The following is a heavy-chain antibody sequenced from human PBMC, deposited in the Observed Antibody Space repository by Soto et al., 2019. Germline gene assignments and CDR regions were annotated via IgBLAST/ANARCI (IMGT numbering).Heavy chain of an antibody. CDR2: ILSSSGSI. CDR3: ARDSGAQLVRRGFYFYYMDV. Sequence: EVQLVESGGGLVKPGGSLRLSCAASGVTFSSFSFNWVRQAPGKGLEWVSFILSSSGSIYYADSVKGRFTISMDNAKKSLYLQMNRRKDEDTAVYSWARDSGAQLVRRGFYFYYMDVWGKGTTVTVSS. J-gene: IGHJ6*03. V-gene: IGHV3-21*01. D-gene: IGHD6-6*01. CDR1: GVTFSSFS.